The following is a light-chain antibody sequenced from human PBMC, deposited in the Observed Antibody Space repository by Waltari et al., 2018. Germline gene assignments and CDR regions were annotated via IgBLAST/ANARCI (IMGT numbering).Light chain of an antibody. CDR1: RRDVGGYDF. Sequence: HSALTQPASVSGSPGQSITISCTGTRRDVGGYDFVSWYRQHPEKAPNLIIFDVTERPAGISDRFSGSKSGNTASLTSSGLQSDDEAEYYCASDTSSSNYVFGSGTTVTV. CDR3: ASDTSSSNYV. CDR2: DVT. J-gene: IGLJ1*01. V-gene: IGLV2-14*03.